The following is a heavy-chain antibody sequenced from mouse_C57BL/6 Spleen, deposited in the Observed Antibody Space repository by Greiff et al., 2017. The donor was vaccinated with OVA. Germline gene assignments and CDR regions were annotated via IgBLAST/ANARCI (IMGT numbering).Heavy chain of an antibody. J-gene: IGHJ2*01. CDR3: ARRWDYDEGSDY. D-gene: IGHD2-4*01. CDR2: IDPEDGET. Sequence: EVQLVESGAELVKPGASVKLSCTASGFNIKDYYMHWVKQRTEQGLEWIGRIDPEDGETKYAPNFQGKATITADTSSNTAYLQLSSLTSEDTAVYYGARRWDYDEGSDYWGQGTTLTVSS. V-gene: IGHV14-2*01. CDR1: GFNIKDYY.